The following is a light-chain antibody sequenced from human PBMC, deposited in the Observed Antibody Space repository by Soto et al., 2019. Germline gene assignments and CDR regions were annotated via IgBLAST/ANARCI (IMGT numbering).Light chain of an antibody. CDR3: SSYTSSSTVYV. CDR2: DVS. Sequence: QSVLTQPASVSGSPGQSITISCTGTSSDVGGYNFVSWYQQHPGKAPKLMIFDVSNRPSGISSRFSGSKSGNTASLTISGLQAEDEAVYYCSSYTSSSTVYVFGNLTKVTVX. J-gene: IGLJ1*01. CDR1: SSDVGGYNF. V-gene: IGLV2-14*03.